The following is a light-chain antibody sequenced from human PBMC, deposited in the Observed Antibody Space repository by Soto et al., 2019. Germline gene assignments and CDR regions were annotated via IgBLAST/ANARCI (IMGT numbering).Light chain of an antibody. CDR1: QIINSW. CDR2: RSS. J-gene: IGKJ1*01. Sequence: DVQMTQSPSTLSAVVGDRVTITCRASQIINSWLAWYQQKPGKSPKLLIYRSSVLESGVSSRFSGSGSVTEFTRTINSLQPDDFATYYCHQYSDYPWTFGQGTNVEL. CDR3: HQYSDYPWT. V-gene: IGKV1-5*03.